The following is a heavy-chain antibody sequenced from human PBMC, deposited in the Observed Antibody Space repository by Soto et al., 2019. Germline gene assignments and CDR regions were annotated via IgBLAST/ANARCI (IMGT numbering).Heavy chain of an antibody. CDR2: IYYSGST. J-gene: IGHJ5*02. CDR3: ARYAVVVVPAAMESLRDEGTWFDP. V-gene: IGHV4-61*01. D-gene: IGHD2-2*01. Sequence: SETLSLTCTVSGGSISSSSCYWSWIRQPPGKGLEWIGYIYYSGSTNYNPSLKSRVTISVDTSKNQFSLKLSSVTAADTAVYYCARYAVVVVPAAMESLRDEGTWFDPWGQETLVTVP. CDR1: GGSISSSSCY.